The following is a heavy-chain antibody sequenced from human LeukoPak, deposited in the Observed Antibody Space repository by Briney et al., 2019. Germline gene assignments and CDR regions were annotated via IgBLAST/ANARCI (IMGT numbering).Heavy chain of an antibody. CDR1: GYTFTSYA. V-gene: IGHV7-4-1*02. J-gene: IGHJ1*01. D-gene: IGHD6-13*01. CDR2: INTNTGNP. CDR3: ARGYSSSWYSGTEH. Sequence: ASVKVSCKASGYTFTSYAMNWVRQTPGQGLEWMGWINTNTGNPTYAQGFTGRFVFSLDTSVSTAYLQISSLKAEDTAVYYCARGYSSSWYSGTEHWGQGTLVTVSS.